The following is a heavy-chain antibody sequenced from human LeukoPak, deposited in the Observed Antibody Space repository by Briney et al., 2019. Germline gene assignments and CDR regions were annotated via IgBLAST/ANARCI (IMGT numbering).Heavy chain of an antibody. CDR1: GFTFSSHW. D-gene: IGHD3-3*01. CDR3: ARGPRSANFFAGDY. J-gene: IGHJ4*02. Sequence: PGGSLRLSCAASGFTFSSHWMHWVRQAPGKGLVWVSRINADGSGTTYADSVKGRFTISRDNAKNTLYLRMNSLRAEDTAVYYCARGPRSANFFAGDYWGQGTLVTVSS. CDR2: INADGSGT. V-gene: IGHV3-74*01.